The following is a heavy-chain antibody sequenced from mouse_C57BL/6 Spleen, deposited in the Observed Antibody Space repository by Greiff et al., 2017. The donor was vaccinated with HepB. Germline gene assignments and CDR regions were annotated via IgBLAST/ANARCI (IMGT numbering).Heavy chain of an antibody. CDR3: TRSGYDGYPYYFDY. V-gene: IGHV1-5*01. Sequence: EVKLVESGTVLARPGASVKMSCKTSGYTFTSYWMHWVKQRPGQGLEWIGAIYPGNSDTSYNQKFKGKAKLTAVTSASTAYMELSSLTNEDSAVYYCTRSGYDGYPYYFDYWGQGTTLTVSS. CDR1: GYTFTSYW. CDR2: IYPGNSDT. J-gene: IGHJ2*01. D-gene: IGHD2-3*01.